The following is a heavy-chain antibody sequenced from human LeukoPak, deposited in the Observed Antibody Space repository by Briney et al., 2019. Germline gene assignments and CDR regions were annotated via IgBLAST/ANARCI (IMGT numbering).Heavy chain of an antibody. CDR2: IYYSGST. J-gene: IGHJ5*02. V-gene: IGHV4-39*07. D-gene: IGHD1-26*01. CDR3: AREYSGSLTRADWFDP. Sequence: SQTLSLTCTVSGGSISSGDYYWGWIRQPPGKGLEWIGSIYYSGSTYYNPSLKSRVTISVDTSKNQFSLKLSSVTAADTAVYYCAREYSGSLTRADWFDPWGQGTLVTVSS. CDR1: GGSISSGDYY.